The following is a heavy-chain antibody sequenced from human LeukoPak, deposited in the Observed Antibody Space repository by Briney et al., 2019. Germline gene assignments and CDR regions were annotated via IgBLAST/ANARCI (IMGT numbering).Heavy chain of an antibody. CDR2: VYDNGNT. CDR1: GGSITGRY. CDR3: ARVFRGVVTSNWFDP. J-gene: IGHJ5*02. Sequence: SETLSLTCTVSGGSITGRYWTWIRQSPGKGLEWIGFVYDNGNTNYNSSLQSRVTMSVDTSTNQLSLEMTSVTAADTAIYYCARVFRGVVTSNWFDPWGQGTLVTVSS. V-gene: IGHV4-59*11. D-gene: IGHD2-21*02.